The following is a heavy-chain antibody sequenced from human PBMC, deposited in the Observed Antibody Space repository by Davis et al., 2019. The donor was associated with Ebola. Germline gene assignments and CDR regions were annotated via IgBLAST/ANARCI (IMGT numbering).Heavy chain of an antibody. CDR1: GFTVSSNY. V-gene: IGHV3-53*01. CDR2: FYSGGST. D-gene: IGHD5-18*01. J-gene: IGHJ6*02. CDR3: TRARGGLGYEDV. Sequence: GGSLRLSCAASGFTVSSNYMSWVRQAPGKGLEWVSVFYSGGSTYYADSVKGRFTISRDNSKNTLYLQMNSLRAEDTAVYYCTRARGGLGYEDVWGQGIAVTVSS.